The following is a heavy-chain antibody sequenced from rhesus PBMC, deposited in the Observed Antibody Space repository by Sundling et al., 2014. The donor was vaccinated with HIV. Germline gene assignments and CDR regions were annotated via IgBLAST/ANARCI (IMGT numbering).Heavy chain of an antibody. V-gene: IGHV4-80*01. D-gene: IGHD2-2*01. CDR3: AREYCTSTTCYTPVGYGLDS. Sequence: QVQLQESGPGLVKPSETLSLTCTVSGVSISSYWWNWIRQPPGKGLEWIGEINGNSGSTKYNPSLKSRVTFSRDTSKNQFSLKLTSVTAADTAVYYCAREYCTSTTCYTPVGYGLDSWGQGVVVTVSS. CDR1: GVSISSYW. J-gene: IGHJ6*01. CDR2: INGNSGST.